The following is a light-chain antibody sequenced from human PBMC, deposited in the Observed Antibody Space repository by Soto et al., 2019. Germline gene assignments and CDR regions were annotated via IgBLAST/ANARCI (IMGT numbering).Light chain of an antibody. V-gene: IGKV3-20*01. CDR2: GAS. CDR1: QSVSSGY. CDR3: QPYVTSPPT. J-gene: IGKJ4*01. Sequence: EIVLTQSPGTLSLSPGERATLSCRASQSVSSGYLAWYQQKPGQAPRLLIYGASSRATGIPDRFSGSGSGTDFTLTISGLEPEDFAVYYCQPYVTSPPTFGGGNKVEIK.